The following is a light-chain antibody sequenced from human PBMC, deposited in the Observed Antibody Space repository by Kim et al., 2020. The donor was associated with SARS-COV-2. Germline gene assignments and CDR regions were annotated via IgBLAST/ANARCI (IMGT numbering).Light chain of an antibody. CDR2: DTG. CDR1: TGPVASGHF. CDR3: LLSYSDSRV. Sequence: PGRAVTLTCASSTGPVASGHFHYWFQHKPGQAPRTLIYDTGNRHSWTPARFSGSLLGGKAALTLSAAQPEDEADYYCLLSYSDSRVFGGGTQLTVL. J-gene: IGLJ2*01. V-gene: IGLV7-46*01.